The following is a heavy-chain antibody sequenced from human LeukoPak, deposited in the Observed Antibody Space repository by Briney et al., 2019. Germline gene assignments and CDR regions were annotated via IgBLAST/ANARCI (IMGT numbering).Heavy chain of an antibody. CDR2: IHTNERT. J-gene: IGHJ4*02. CDR1: GGSVSSGDYY. Sequence: SETLSLTCTVSGGSVSSGDYYWSWIRQPAGKGLEWIGPIHTNERTNYNPSLKSRVTISLDTSKNQCSLKLSSVTAADTAVYYCATSTYHDSSGYYYFDYWGQGTLVTVSS. CDR3: ATSTYHDSSGYYYFDY. V-gene: IGHV4-61*02. D-gene: IGHD3-22*01.